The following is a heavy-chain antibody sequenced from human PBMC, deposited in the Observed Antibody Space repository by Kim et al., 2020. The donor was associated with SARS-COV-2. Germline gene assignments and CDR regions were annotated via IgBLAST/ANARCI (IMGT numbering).Heavy chain of an antibody. CDR3: AKLGD. CDR2: SSR. Sequence: SSRDNADSVKGRFTISRDNSKNTLYLQMNSRRAEDTATYNCAKLGDWGRGTLVTVSS. V-gene: IGHV3-23*05. J-gene: IGHJ4*02.